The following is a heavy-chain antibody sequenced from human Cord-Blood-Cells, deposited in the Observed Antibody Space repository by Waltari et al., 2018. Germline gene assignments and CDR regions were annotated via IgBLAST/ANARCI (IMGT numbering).Heavy chain of an antibody. CDR3: ARALRWNENWFDP. Sequence: QVQLQESGPGLVKPSGTLSLTCAVSGGSISSSNWWIGEIYHSGSTNYNPSHKSRVTISVDKSKNNFSLKLGSGTAADTAVYYCARALRWNENWFDPWGQGTLVTVSS. D-gene: IGHD1-1*01. J-gene: IGHJ5*02. V-gene: IGHV4-4*02. CDR1: GGSISSSNW. CDR2: IYHSGST.